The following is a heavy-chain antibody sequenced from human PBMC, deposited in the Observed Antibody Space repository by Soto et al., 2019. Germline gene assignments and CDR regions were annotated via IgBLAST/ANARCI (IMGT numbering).Heavy chain of an antibody. J-gene: IGHJ6*02. D-gene: IGHD1-7*01. Sequence: QVQLVESGGAVVQPGRSLRLSCAASGFTFSTYGMHWVRQAPGKGLEWVAVIWYDGSNKYYGDSVKGRFTISRDNSKNPLYLQLNSLRAEDTAVYYCARGNYHDCYGMDVWGQGTTVTVSS. CDR3: ARGNYHDCYGMDV. CDR1: GFTFSTYG. V-gene: IGHV3-33*01. CDR2: IWYDGSNK.